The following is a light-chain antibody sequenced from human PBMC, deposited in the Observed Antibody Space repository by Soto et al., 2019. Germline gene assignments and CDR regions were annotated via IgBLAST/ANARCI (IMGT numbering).Light chain of an antibody. V-gene: IGLV1-44*01. CDR2: SNS. CDR3: AAGDDSLSGWV. Sequence: QSVLTQPPSASGTPGQRVTISCSGSSSNIGSNTVNWYQQLPGTAPKLLIYSNSQRPSGVPDRFSGSKSGTSASLAISGLQSEDEADYYCAAGDDSLSGWVFGGGTKVTVL. J-gene: IGLJ3*02. CDR1: SSNIGSNT.